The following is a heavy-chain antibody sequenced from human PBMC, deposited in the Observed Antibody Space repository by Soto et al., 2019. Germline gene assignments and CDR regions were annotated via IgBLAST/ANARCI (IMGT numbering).Heavy chain of an antibody. J-gene: IGHJ6*02. Sequence: LSLTCTVSGGSISSYYWSWIRQPPGKGLEWIGYIYYSGSTNYNPSLKSRVTISVDTSKNQFSLKLSSVTAADTAVYYCARGESYYGSGSYYGPPYYYYGMDVWGQGTTVTVSS. CDR1: GGSISSYY. CDR2: IYYSGST. CDR3: ARGESYYGSGSYYGPPYYYYGMDV. V-gene: IGHV4-59*01. D-gene: IGHD3-10*01.